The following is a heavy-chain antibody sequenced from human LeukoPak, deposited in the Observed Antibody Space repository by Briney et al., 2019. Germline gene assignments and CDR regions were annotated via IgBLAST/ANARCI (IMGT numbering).Heavy chain of an antibody. CDR1: GFTVSSNY. J-gene: IGHJ4*02. CDR3: ARGEQYDYFDY. Sequence: PGGSLRLSCAASGFTVSSNYMSWVRQAPGKGLEWVSVIYSGGSTYYADSVKGRFTISRDNSKNTLYLQMNSLRAEDTAVYYCARGEQYDYFDYWGQGTLVTVSS. D-gene: IGHD6-19*01. CDR2: IYSGGST. V-gene: IGHV3-53*01.